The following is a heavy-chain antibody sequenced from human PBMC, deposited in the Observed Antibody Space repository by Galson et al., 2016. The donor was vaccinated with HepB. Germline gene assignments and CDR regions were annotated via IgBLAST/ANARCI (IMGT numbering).Heavy chain of an antibody. D-gene: IGHD4-23*01. V-gene: IGHV1-46*01. CDR2: INPSSGST. CDR1: GYTFFNYY. J-gene: IGHJ2*01. CDR3: ARLGGTLTGYDYFGNLRGYFDL. Sequence: SVKVSCKASGYTFFNYYIHWVRQAPGQGLEWMAMINPSSGSTIYAREFQGKISVTRDNASVPSDTSTGTVHLFLSSLRHEDTAVYYCARLGGTLTGYDYFGNLRGYFDLWGRGSLVTVSS.